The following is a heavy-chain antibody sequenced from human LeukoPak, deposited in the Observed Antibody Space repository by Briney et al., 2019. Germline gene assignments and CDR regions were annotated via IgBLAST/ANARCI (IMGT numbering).Heavy chain of an antibody. D-gene: IGHD3-16*01. V-gene: IGHV3-48*01. CDR2: ISSSSSTI. CDR3: ARVGGENWFDP. CDR1: GFTFSSYS. Sequence: GGSLRLSCAASGFTFSSYSMNWVRQAPGKGLEWVSYISSSSSTIYYADSVKGRFTISRDNAKNSLYLQMNSLRAEDTAVYYCARVGGENWFDPWGQGTLVTVSS. J-gene: IGHJ5*02.